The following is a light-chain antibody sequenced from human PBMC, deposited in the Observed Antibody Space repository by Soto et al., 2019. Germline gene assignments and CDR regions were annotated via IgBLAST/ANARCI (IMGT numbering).Light chain of an antibody. Sequence: QSVLTQPASVSGSPGQSITISCTGTRNDVGDYKYVSWYQQHPGKAPKLILYEVSNRPSGVSSRFSGSKSGNTASLTISGLQPEDEADYYCSSYTVPSPYVFGTGTKLTVL. CDR3: SSYTVPSPYV. CDR1: RNDVGDYKY. CDR2: EVS. J-gene: IGLJ1*01. V-gene: IGLV2-14*01.